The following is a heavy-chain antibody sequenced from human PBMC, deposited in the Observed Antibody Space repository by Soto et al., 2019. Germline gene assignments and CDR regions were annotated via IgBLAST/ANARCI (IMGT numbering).Heavy chain of an antibody. CDR2: VQMSGTT. CDR3: AKDRSTMRWFDP. V-gene: IGHV4-4*07. J-gene: IGHJ5*02. CDR1: GASVRSYH. Sequence: SETLSLTCAVSGASVRSYHWSWIRQAAGKGLEWIGRVQMSGTTNYNPSLKTRVTMSLDTSKNEVSLRMTSVTAADTAVYFCAKDRSTMRWFDPWGQGILVTVSS. D-gene: IGHD1-1*01.